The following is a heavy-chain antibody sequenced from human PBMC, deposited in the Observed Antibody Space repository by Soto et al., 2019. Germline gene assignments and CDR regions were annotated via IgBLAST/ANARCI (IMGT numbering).Heavy chain of an antibody. D-gene: IGHD6-13*01. CDR1: GYTFTSYY. CDR3: AREYQQLRIDY. CDR2: INPSGGST. Sequence: QVQLVQSAAEVKKPGASVKVSCKASGYTFTSYYMHWVRPAPGQGLEWMGIINPSGGSTSYAQKFQGRVTMTRDTSTSTVYMELSSLRSEDTAVYYCAREYQQLRIDYWGQGTLGTGSS. V-gene: IGHV1-46*01. J-gene: IGHJ4*02.